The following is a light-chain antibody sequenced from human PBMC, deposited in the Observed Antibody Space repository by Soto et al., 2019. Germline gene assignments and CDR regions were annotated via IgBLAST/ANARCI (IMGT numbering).Light chain of an antibody. V-gene: IGKV1-39*01. CDR1: QSISSY. J-gene: IGKJ1*01. CDR2: SAS. CDR3: QQSYTTPWT. Sequence: DILMTQSPSSLSASVGDRVTITCRASQSISSYLNWYHQKPGKAPKLLIYSASSLQSGVPSRFSGSGSGTDFTLTISSLQPEDFATYYCQQSYTTPWTFGQGTKVEIK.